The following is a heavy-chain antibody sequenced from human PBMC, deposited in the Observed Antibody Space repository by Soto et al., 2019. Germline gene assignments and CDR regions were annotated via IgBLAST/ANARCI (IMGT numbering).Heavy chain of an antibody. CDR2: IYYSGST. Sequence: QVQLRESGPGLVKPSQTLSLTCTVSGGSISSGGYYWSWIRQHPGKGLEWFGHIYYSGSTYYNPYLQSRVTRSVDTSKNQFSLKLSSVTAADTAVYFCARARYSSSWSPFDYWGQGTLVTVSS. D-gene: IGHD6-13*01. J-gene: IGHJ4*02. CDR1: GGSISSGGYY. V-gene: IGHV4-31*03. CDR3: ARARYSSSWSPFDY.